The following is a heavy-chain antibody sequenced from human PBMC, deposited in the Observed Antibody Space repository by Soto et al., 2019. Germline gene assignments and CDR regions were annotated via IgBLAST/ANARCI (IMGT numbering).Heavy chain of an antibody. CDR2: ISAYNGNT. V-gene: IGHV1-18*01. D-gene: IGHD3-3*01. J-gene: IGHJ5*02. CDR3: ARNQDYDFWSGYKNWFDP. CDR1: GYTFTSYG. Sequence: GASVKVSCKASGYTFTSYGISWVRQAPGQGLEWMGWISAYNGNTNYAQKLQGRVTVTTDTSTSTAYMELRSLRSDDTAVYYCARNQDYDFWSGYKNWFDPWGQGTLVTVSS.